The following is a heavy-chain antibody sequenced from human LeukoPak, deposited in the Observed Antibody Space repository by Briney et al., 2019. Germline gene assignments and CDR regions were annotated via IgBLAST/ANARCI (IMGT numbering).Heavy chain of an antibody. CDR3: ARVDIWSGTFDY. CDR1: GGSISSSYW. CDR2: IYQSGIT. Sequence: PSETLSLTCVVSGGSISSSYWWSWVRQPPGKGLEWIGEIYQSGITNYNPSLKSRVTMSVDKSKNQFSLGLSFVTAADTAIYYCARVDIWSGTFDYWGQGTLVTVSS. D-gene: IGHD3-10*01. J-gene: IGHJ4*02. V-gene: IGHV4-4*02.